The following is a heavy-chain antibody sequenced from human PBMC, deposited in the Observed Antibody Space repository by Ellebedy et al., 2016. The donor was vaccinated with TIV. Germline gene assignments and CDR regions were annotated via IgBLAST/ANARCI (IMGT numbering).Heavy chain of an antibody. CDR3: VREGVPRGFDI. D-gene: IGHD2-2*01. CDR2: ISNDGSYK. CDR1: GLSFSYYG. Sequence: LSLTCAASGLSFSYYGMNWVRQAPGKGLEWVAVISNDGSYKNYADSVKGRFTISRDNSRNSVYVQMSSLRAEDTAVYYCVREGVPRGFDIWGQGTMVTVSS. V-gene: IGHV3-30*13. J-gene: IGHJ3*02.